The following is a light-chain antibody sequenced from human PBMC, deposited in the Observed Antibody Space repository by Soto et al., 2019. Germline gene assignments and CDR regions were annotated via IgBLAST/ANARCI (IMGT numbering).Light chain of an antibody. CDR1: TNDIGANNF. CDR2: EVS. J-gene: IGLJ3*02. V-gene: IGLV2-23*02. Sequence: QSALTQPASVSGSAGQSITISCTGTTNDIGANNFVSWYQQHPGKAPKLLIYEVSKRTSGLSYRFSGSKSGNSASLTISGLQAEDEANYYCCSYLGHSAWVFGGGTQLTVL. CDR3: CSYLGHSAWV.